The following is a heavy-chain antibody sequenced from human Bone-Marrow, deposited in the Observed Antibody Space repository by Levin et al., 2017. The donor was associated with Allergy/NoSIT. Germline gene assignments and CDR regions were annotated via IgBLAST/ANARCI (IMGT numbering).Heavy chain of an antibody. V-gene: IGHV1-2*02. CDR1: GYTFTGYY. D-gene: IGHD3-10*01. Sequence: GESLKISCKASGYTFTGYYMHWVRQAPGQGLEWMGWINPNSGGTNYAQKFQGRVTMTRDTSISTAYMELSRLRSDDTAVYYCARVPRTPMGRGVIGWFDPWGQGTLVTVSS. CDR2: INPNSGGT. CDR3: ARVPRTPMGRGVIGWFDP. J-gene: IGHJ5*02.